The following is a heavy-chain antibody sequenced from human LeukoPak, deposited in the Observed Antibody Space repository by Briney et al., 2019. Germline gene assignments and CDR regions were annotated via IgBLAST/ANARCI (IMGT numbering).Heavy chain of an antibody. CDR2: IIPIFGTA. Sequence: ASVKVPCKASGGTFSSYAISWVRQAPGQGLEWMGRIIPIFGTANYAQKFQGRVTITTDESTSTAYMELSSLRSEDTAVYYCAGGGYSYGYILDPWGQGTLVTVSS. V-gene: IGHV1-69*05. J-gene: IGHJ5*02. CDR3: AGGGYSYGYILDP. CDR1: GGTFSSYA. D-gene: IGHD5-18*01.